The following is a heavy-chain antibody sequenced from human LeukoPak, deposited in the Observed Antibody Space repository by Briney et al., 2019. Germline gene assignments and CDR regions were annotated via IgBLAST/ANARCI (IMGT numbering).Heavy chain of an antibody. Sequence: SETLSLTCTVSGGSISSHYWSWIRQPPGKGLEWIGYMYHSGSTNYNPSLKSRVTISVDTSENQFSLKLSSVTAADTAVYYCARHSAHSSTNDAFDIWGQGTMVTVSS. D-gene: IGHD6-13*01. V-gene: IGHV4-59*11. CDR2: MYHSGST. CDR1: GGSISSHY. CDR3: ARHSAHSSTNDAFDI. J-gene: IGHJ3*02.